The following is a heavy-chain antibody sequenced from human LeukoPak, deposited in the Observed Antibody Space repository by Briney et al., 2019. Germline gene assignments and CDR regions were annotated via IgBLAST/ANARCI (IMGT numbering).Heavy chain of an antibody. D-gene: IGHD3-22*01. CDR2: IYYSGST. CDR1: GGSISSSSYY. Sequence: SETLSLTCTVSGGSISSSSYYWGWIRQPPGKGLEWIGSIYYSGSTYYNPSLKSRVTISVDTSKNQFSLKLSSVTAADTAVYYCAGTYYYDSSGYSPYYFDYWGQGTLVTVSS. V-gene: IGHV4-39*01. J-gene: IGHJ4*02. CDR3: AGTYYYDSSGYSPYYFDY.